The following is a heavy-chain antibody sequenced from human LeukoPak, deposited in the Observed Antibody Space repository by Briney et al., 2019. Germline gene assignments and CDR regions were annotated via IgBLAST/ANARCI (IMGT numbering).Heavy chain of an antibody. CDR3: ATYRQVLLPFES. CDR1: GYSVTINYY. Sequence: ETLSLTCTVSGYSVTINYYWGWVRQPPGKGLEWVSSIFPSGGEIHYADSVRGRFTISRDNSKSTLSLQMNSLRAEDTAIYYCATYRQVLLPFESWGQGTLVTVSS. J-gene: IGHJ4*02. CDR2: IFPSGGEI. D-gene: IGHD2-8*02. V-gene: IGHV3-53*01.